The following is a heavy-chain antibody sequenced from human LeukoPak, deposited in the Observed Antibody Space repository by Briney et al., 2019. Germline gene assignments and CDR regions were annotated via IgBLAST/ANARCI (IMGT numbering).Heavy chain of an antibody. CDR1: GFTFSSYA. V-gene: IGHV3-30-3*01. J-gene: IGHJ4*02. D-gene: IGHD3-3*01. CDR3: ARSAWSGREFDY. Sequence: PGGSRRLSCAASGFTFSSYAMHWVRQAPGKGLEWVAVISYDGSNKYYADSVKGRFTISRDNSKNTLYLQMNSLRAEDTAVYYCARSAWSGREFDYWGQGTLVTVSS. CDR2: ISYDGSNK.